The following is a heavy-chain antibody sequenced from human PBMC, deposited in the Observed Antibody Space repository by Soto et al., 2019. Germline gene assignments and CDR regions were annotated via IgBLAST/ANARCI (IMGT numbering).Heavy chain of an antibody. V-gene: IGHV3-23*01. D-gene: IGHD2-15*01. CDR3: AKDPSFSRVVVPGMDV. CDR2: ISGSGGST. Sequence: GGSLRLSCAASGFTFSSYAMSWVRQAPGKGLEWVSAISGSGGSTYYADSLKGRFTISRDNSKNTLYLQVNSLRAEDTAVYYCAKDPSFSRVVVPGMDVWGQGTTVTVPS. J-gene: IGHJ6*02. CDR1: GFTFSSYA.